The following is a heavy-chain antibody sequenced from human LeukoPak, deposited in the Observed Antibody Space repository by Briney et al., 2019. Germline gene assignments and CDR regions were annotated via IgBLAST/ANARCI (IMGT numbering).Heavy chain of an antibody. J-gene: IGHJ3*02. CDR2: ISYDGSNK. D-gene: IGHD5-24*01. CDR3: ARVMGRDGYNWLFGDAFDI. CDR1: GFTFSSYA. V-gene: IGHV3-30-3*01. Sequence: PGGSLRLSCAASGFTFSSYAMRWVRQAPGKGLEWVAVISYDGSNKYYADSVKGRFTISRDNSKNTLYLQMNSLRAEDTAVYYCARVMGRDGYNWLFGDAFDIWGQGTMVTVSS.